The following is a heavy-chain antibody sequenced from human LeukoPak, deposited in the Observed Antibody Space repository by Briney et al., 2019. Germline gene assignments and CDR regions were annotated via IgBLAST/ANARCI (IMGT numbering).Heavy chain of an antibody. CDR2: IYTSGST. CDR3: ARDEGLLWFGEPLAWFDP. V-gene: IGHV4-61*02. D-gene: IGHD3-10*01. CDR1: GGSISSGSYY. Sequence: PSQTLSLACTVSGGSISSGSYYWSWIRQPAGKGLEWIGRIYTSGSTNYNPSLKSRVTISVDTSKNQFSLKLSSVTAADTAVYYCARDEGLLWFGEPLAWFDPWGQGTLVTVSS. J-gene: IGHJ5*02.